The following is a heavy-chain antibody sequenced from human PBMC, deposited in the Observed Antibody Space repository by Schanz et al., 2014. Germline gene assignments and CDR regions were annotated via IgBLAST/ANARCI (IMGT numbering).Heavy chain of an antibody. CDR1: GFTFRNYG. CDR3: ARGVRIDY. Sequence: EVQLLESGGGLVQPGGSLRLSCAASGFTFRNYGMSWVRQAPGQGLEWVSAISGSGGSTYYVDSVKGRFTISRDNAKNSLYLQMNSLTAEDTAVYYCARGVRIDYWGQGTLVTVSS. CDR2: ISGSGGST. D-gene: IGHD3-3*01. V-gene: IGHV3-23*01. J-gene: IGHJ4*02.